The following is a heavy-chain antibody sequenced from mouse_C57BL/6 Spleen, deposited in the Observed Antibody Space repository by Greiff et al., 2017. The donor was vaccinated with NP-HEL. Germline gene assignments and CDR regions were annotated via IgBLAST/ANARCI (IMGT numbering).Heavy chain of an antibody. D-gene: IGHD1-1*01. CDR1: GFTFSDYG. V-gene: IGHV5-17*01. CDR3: AVYDGGSSAY. J-gene: IGHJ2*01. Sequence: EVKLVESGGGLVKPGGSLKLSCAASGFTFSDYGMHWVRQAPEKGLEWVAYISSGSSTIYYADTVKGRSTISRDNAMNTLCLQLTSLRSEDTAMYHCAVYDGGSSAYWGQGTTLTVSS. CDR2: ISSGSSTI.